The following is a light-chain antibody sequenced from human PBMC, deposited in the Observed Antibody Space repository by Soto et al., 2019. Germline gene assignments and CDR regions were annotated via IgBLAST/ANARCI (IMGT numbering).Light chain of an antibody. V-gene: IGKV1-6*01. J-gene: IGKJ3*01. Sequence: AVRMTQSPSSLSASVGDRVTITXRASHGSISDLCWYQQKPGXPPNXXXAAXSSLHRGVPSRLSGSGSATDFTLTISSLQPEYFANYYCLQDYNDTFTFGPGTKVDI. CDR1: HGSISD. CDR3: LQDYNDTFT. CDR2: AXS.